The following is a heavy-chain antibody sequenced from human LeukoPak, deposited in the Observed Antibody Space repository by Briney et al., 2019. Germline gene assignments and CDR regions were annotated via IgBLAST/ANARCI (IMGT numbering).Heavy chain of an antibody. Sequence: SVKVSCKASGGTFSSYAISWVRQAPGQGLEWMGGIIPIFGTANYAQKFQGRVTITADESTSTAYMELSSLRSDDTAVYYCARDFSSSWAFDYWGQGTLVTVSS. J-gene: IGHJ4*02. CDR1: GGTFSSYA. D-gene: IGHD6-13*01. CDR3: ARDFSSSWAFDY. V-gene: IGHV1-69*13. CDR2: IIPIFGTA.